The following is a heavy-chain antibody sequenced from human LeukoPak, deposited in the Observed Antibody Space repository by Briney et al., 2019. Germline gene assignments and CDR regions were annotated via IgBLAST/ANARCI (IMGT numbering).Heavy chain of an antibody. D-gene: IGHD6-19*01. CDR3: AKGSSRGASGWYPGGY. CDR2: ISGSGGST. Sequence: GGSLRLSCAASGFTFRSYAMSWVRQAPGKGLEWVSAISGSGGSTYYADSVKGRFTISRDNSKNTLYLQMNSLRAEDTAVYYCAKGSSRGASGWYPGGYWGQGTLVTVSS. J-gene: IGHJ4*02. CDR1: GFTFRSYA. V-gene: IGHV3-23*01.